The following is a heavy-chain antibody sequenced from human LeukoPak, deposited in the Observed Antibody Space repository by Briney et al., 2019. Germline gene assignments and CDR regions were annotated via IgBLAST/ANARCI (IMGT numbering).Heavy chain of an antibody. D-gene: IGHD1-26*01. CDR1: GFTVRDNY. CDR3: ARIEWERLGRAFDI. CDR2: IYSAGAT. Sequence: GGSLRLSCAASGFTVRDNYMTWVRQAPGKGLEWVSSIYSAGATHYAESVKGRFTISRDNSKNTLYLQMNSLRAEDMAVYYCARIEWERLGRAFDIWGQGTMVTVSS. J-gene: IGHJ3*02. V-gene: IGHV3-53*01.